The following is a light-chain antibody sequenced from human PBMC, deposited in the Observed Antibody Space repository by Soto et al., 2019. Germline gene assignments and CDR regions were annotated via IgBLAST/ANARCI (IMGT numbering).Light chain of an antibody. CDR1: SSDVGGYNY. CDR3: SSYKSNSTYV. V-gene: IGLV2-14*01. CDR2: DVS. Sequence: QXVLTQPASVXGSPGQSITISCTGTSSDVGGYNYVSWYQQHPGKAPKLMIYDVSDRPSGVSNRSSGSKSGNTASLTISGLQAEDEADYYCSSYKSNSTYVFGTGNKVTV. J-gene: IGLJ1*01.